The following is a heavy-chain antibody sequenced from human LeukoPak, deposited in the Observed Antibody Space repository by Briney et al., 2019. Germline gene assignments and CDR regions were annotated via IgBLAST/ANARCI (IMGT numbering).Heavy chain of an antibody. CDR2: INTNTGNP. D-gene: IGHD3-22*01. V-gene: IGHV7-4-1*02. Sequence: ASVKVSCKASGYTFTSYAMNWVRQAPGQGLEWMGWINTNTGNPTYAQGFTGRFVFSLDTSVSTAYLQISSLKAEDTAVYYCASSTYCYDSSGYLAEYFQHWGQGTLVTVSS. CDR3: ASSTYCYDSSGYLAEYFQH. J-gene: IGHJ1*01. CDR1: GYTFTSYA.